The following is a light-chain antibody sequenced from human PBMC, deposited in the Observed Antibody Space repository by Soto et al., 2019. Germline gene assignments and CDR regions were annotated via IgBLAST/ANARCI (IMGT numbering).Light chain of an antibody. Sequence: QSALTQPPSASGSPGQSVTISCTGTSSDVGAYNYVSWYQQHPGKAPKLMIYEVSKRPSGVPDRFSGSKSGNTASLTVSGLQAEDEADYYCSSYAANKILFGGGTKLTVL. CDR2: EVS. CDR1: SSDVGAYNY. CDR3: SSYAANKIL. V-gene: IGLV2-8*01. J-gene: IGLJ2*01.